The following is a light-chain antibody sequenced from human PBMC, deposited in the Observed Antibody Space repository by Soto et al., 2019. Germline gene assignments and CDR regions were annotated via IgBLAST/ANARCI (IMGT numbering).Light chain of an antibody. Sequence: QSVLTQPPSVSAAPGQKVTISCSGSTSKIRNNYVSWYQQLPGTAPKLLIYENDKRPSGIPDRFSGSKSGASATLGITGLQTGDEADYYCGTWDTSLSSGVFGGGTKLTVL. CDR3: GTWDTSLSSGV. J-gene: IGLJ3*02. CDR1: TSKIRNNY. V-gene: IGLV1-51*02. CDR2: END.